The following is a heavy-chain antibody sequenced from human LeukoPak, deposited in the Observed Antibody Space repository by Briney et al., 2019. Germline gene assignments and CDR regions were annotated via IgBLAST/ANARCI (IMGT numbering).Heavy chain of an antibody. CDR1: GYTFTGYY. CDR3: ARDYYDSSGYDY. J-gene: IGHJ4*02. D-gene: IGHD3-22*01. Sequence: AASVTVSCKASGYTFTGYYMHWVRQAPGQGLEWMGWINPNSGGTNYAQKFQGRVTMTRDTSISTAYMELSRLRSDDTAVYYCARDYYDSSGYDYWGQGTLVTVSS. CDR2: INPNSGGT. V-gene: IGHV1-2*02.